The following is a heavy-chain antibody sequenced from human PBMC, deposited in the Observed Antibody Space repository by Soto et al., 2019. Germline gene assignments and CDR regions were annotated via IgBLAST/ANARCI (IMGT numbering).Heavy chain of an antibody. V-gene: IGHV1-46*01. Sequence: QVQLVQSGAEVKKSGASVKVSCKASGYTFSNYAMNWVRQAPGQGLEWMGIINPSGGSTSYAQKFQGRVTMTRDTSTSTVYMELGSLRSEDTAVYYCAREEGSSGYYGVGWFDPWGQGTLVTVSS. D-gene: IGHD3-22*01. CDR3: AREEGSSGYYGVGWFDP. CDR1: GYTFSNYA. CDR2: INPSGGST. J-gene: IGHJ5*02.